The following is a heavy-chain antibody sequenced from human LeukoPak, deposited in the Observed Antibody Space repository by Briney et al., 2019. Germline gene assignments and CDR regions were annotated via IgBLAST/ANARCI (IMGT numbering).Heavy chain of an antibody. J-gene: IGHJ5*02. D-gene: IGHD2-2*01. CDR1: GGSISSSNW. CDR2: IYHSGST. V-gene: IGHV4-4*02. CDR3: ARASCSSTSCYAKPVGWFDP. Sequence: ETLSLTCAVSGGSISSSNWWSWLRQHPGKGLEWIGEIYHSGSTNYNPSLKSRVTISVDKSKNQFSLKLSSVTAADTAVYYCARASCSSTSCYAKPVGWFDPWGQGSLVTVSS.